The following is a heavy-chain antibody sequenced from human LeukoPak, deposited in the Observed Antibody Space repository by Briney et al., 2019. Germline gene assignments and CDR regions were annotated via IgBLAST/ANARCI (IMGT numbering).Heavy chain of an antibody. CDR1: GFTFSSYS. V-gene: IGHV3-21*01. J-gene: IGHJ4*02. D-gene: IGHD4-23*01. Sequence: PGGSLRLSCVASGFTFSSYSMNWVRQAPGKGLEWVSSISSSSSYIYYADSVKGRFTISRDNAKNSLYLQMNSLRAEDTAVYYCARAPHPTVAAPFDYWGQGTLVTVSS. CDR3: ARAPHPTVAAPFDY. CDR2: ISSSSSYI.